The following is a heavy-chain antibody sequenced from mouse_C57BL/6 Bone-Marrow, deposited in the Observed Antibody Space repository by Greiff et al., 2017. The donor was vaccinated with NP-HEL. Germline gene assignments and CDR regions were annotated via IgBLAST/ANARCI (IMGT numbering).Heavy chain of an antibody. CDR1: GYTFTSYW. Sequence: QVQLQQPGAELVRPGSSVKLSCKASGYTFTSYWMDWVKQRPGQGLEWIGNIYPSDSDTHYNQQFKYKATLTVDKSSSTAYMQLSTLPSEASQVLYCASLTRDLATRADWGPGTLVTVSA. V-gene: IGHV1-61*01. CDR3: ASLTRDLATRAD. D-gene: IGHD1-2*01. J-gene: IGHJ3*01. CDR2: IYPSDSDT.